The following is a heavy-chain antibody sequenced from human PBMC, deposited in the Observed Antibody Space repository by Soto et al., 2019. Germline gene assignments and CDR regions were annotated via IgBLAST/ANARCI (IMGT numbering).Heavy chain of an antibody. V-gene: IGHV4-39*02. Sequence: PSETLSLTCTVSGGSISSSSYYWGWIRQPPGKGLEWIGSIYYSGSTYYNPSLKSRVTISVDTSKNQFSLKLSSVTAADTAVYYCARDRLRAAAYYYYYYMDVWGKGTTVTVSS. CDR3: ARDRLRAAAYYYYYYMDV. CDR2: IYYSGST. D-gene: IGHD6-13*01. J-gene: IGHJ6*03. CDR1: GGSISSSSYY.